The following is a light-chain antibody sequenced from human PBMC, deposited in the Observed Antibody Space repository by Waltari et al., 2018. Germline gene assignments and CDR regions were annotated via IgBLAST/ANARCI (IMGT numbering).Light chain of an antibody. V-gene: IGLV2-14*03. Sequence: QSALTQPASVSGSPGQSITISCTGSGTDVGRYNYVSWYQHYPDKAPRLMIYDVTNRPSGVSDRFSGSKSGHTASLTISGLQPEDEADYYCASYIAASTLVFGGGTRLTVV. J-gene: IGLJ3*02. CDR2: DVT. CDR1: GTDVGRYNY. CDR3: ASYIAASTLV.